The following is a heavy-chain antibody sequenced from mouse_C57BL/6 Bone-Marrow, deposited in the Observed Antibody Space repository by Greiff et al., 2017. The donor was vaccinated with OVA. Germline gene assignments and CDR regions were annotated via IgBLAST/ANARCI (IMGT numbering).Heavy chain of an antibody. CDR1: GFTFSSYT. V-gene: IGHV5-9*01. CDR2: ISGGGGNT. D-gene: IGHD1-1*01. CDR3: ARDYYGSRSPSYYAMDY. Sequence: DVMLVESGGGLVKPGGSLKLSCAASGFTFSSYTMSWVRQTPEKRLEWVATISGGGGNTYYPDSVKGRFTISRDNAKNTLYLQMGSLRSEDTALYYCARDYYGSRSPSYYAMDYWGQGPSVTVSS. J-gene: IGHJ4*01.